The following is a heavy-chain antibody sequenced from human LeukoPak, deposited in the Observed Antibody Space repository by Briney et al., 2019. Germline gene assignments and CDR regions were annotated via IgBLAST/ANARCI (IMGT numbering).Heavy chain of an antibody. J-gene: IGHJ1*01. V-gene: IGHV1-18*01. CDR1: GYTFTSYG. Sequence: ASVKVSCKASGYTFTSYGISWVRQAPGQGLEWMGWISAYNGNTNYAQKLQGRVTMTTDTSTSTAYMELGSLRSDDTAVYYCARHHAYYYDSSGYPSFQHWGQGTLVTVSS. D-gene: IGHD3-22*01. CDR2: ISAYNGNT. CDR3: ARHHAYYYDSSGYPSFQH.